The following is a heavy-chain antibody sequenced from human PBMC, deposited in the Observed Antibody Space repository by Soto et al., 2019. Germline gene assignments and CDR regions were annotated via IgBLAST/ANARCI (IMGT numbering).Heavy chain of an antibody. CDR2: ISYDGGNK. Sequence: QVQLVESGGGVVQPGRSLRLSCAASGFSFSTYGMHWVRQAPGKGLEWVAVISYDGGNKYYADSVKGRFTISRDNSKNTVYLQMNSLRAEDTAVYYCAKDYSAGRRDYNYGIDVWGQGTTVTVS. CDR1: GFSFSTYG. CDR3: AKDYSAGRRDYNYGIDV. J-gene: IGHJ6*02. V-gene: IGHV3-30*18. D-gene: IGHD6-13*01.